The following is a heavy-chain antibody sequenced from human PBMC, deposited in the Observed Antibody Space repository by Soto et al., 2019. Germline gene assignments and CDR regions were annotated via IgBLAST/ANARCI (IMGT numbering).Heavy chain of an antibody. J-gene: IGHJ4*02. D-gene: IGHD3-22*01. V-gene: IGHV3-23*01. CDR3: AKVSYYYDSSGYPGY. CDR2: ISGSGGST. Sequence: GGSLRLSCAASGFTFTSYAMSWVRQAPGKGLEWVSAISGSGGSTYYADSVRGRFTISRDNSKNTLYLQMNSLRAEDTAVYYCAKVSYYYDSSGYPGYWGQGTLVTVSS. CDR1: GFTFTSYA.